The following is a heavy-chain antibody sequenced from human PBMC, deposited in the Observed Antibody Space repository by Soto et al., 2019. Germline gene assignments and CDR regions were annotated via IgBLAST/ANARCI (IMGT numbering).Heavy chain of an antibody. CDR3: ARDERRFLEWLLYYYYYMDV. Sequence: GGSLRLSCAASGFTFSSYSMNWVRQAPGKGLEWVSYISSSSSTIYYADSVKGRFTISRDNAKNSLYPQMNSLRAEDTAVYYCARDERRFLEWLLYYYYYMDVWGKGTTVTVSS. V-gene: IGHV3-48*01. CDR2: ISSSSSTI. CDR1: GFTFSSYS. J-gene: IGHJ6*03. D-gene: IGHD3-3*01.